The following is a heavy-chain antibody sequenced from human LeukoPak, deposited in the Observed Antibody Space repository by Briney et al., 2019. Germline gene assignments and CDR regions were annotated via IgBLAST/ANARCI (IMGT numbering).Heavy chain of an antibody. CDR1: GGSISSHY. Sequence: SETLSLTCTVSGGSISSHYWSWIRQPPGKGLEWIGYIYYSGSTNYNPSIKSRVTISVDTSKNQFSLKLSSVTAADTAVYYCAGSITYYDFWSGYSTGNWFDPWGQGTLVTVSS. D-gene: IGHD3-3*01. CDR3: AGSITYYDFWSGYSTGNWFDP. J-gene: IGHJ5*02. CDR2: IYYSGST. V-gene: IGHV4-59*11.